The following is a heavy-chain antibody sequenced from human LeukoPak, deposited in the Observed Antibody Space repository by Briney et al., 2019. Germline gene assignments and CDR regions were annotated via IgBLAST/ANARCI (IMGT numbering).Heavy chain of an antibody. D-gene: IGHD3-22*01. CDR3: AKEGTYYYDSSGSFDY. J-gene: IGHJ4*02. CDR1: GFTFSSYA. V-gene: IGHV3-23*01. CDR2: ISGSGGST. Sequence: PGGSLRLSCAASGFTFSSYAMSWVRQAPGKGLEWVSAISGSGGSTYYADSVKGRFTISRDNSKNTLYLQMNSLRAEDTAVYYCAKEGTYYYDSSGSFDYRGQGTLVTVSS.